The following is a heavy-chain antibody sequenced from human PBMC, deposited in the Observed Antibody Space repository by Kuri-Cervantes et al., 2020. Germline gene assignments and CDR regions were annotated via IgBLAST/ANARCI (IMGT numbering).Heavy chain of an antibody. J-gene: IGHJ4*02. D-gene: IGHD4-17*01. CDR1: GFTFSSYG. CDR3: AKEGDKTTVTIDY. V-gene: IGHV3-30*18. CDR2: ISYDGSNK. Sequence: GESLKISCAASGFTFSSYGMHWVRQAPGKGLEWVAVISYDGSNKYYADSVKGRFTISRDNSKNTLYLQMNSLRAEDTAVYYCAKEGDKTTVTIDYWGQGTPVTVSS.